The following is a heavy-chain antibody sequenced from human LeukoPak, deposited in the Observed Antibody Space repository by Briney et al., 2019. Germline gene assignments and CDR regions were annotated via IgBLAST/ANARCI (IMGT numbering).Heavy chain of an antibody. Sequence: SETLSLTCTVSGYSISSGYYWGWIRQPPGKGLEWIGSIYHSGSTYYNPSLKSRVTISVDTSKNQFSLKLSSVTAADTAVYYCARDAYYYGSGSPRDAFDIWGQGTMVTVSS. CDR1: GYSISSGYY. V-gene: IGHV4-38-2*02. D-gene: IGHD3-10*01. J-gene: IGHJ3*02. CDR3: ARDAYYYGSGSPRDAFDI. CDR2: IYHSGST.